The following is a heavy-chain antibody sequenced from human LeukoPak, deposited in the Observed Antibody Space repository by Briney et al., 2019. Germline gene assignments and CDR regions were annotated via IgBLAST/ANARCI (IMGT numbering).Heavy chain of an antibody. CDR3: AKDKDHDFYYFDY. V-gene: IGHV3-30*18. J-gene: IGHJ4*02. Sequence: GGSLRLSCAASGFTFSDYYMSWIRQAPGKGLEWLAYMSFGGGKKFYRDSVKGRFTLSRDNSKNTLYLQMDSLRAEDTAVYYCAKDKDHDFYYFDYWGQGTLVTVSS. CDR1: GFTFSDYY. D-gene: IGHD3-3*01. CDR2: MSFGGGKK.